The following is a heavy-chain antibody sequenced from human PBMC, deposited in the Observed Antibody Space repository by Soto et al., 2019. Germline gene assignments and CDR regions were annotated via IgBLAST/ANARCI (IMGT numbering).Heavy chain of an antibody. CDR1: GFTFSSYA. J-gene: IGHJ5*02. CDR3: ARDRRGTIFGVIS. D-gene: IGHD3-3*01. CDR2: ISSNGGST. V-gene: IGHV3-64*01. Sequence: GVSLRLSCAASGFTFSSYAMHWVRQAPGKGLEYVSAISSNGGSTYYANSVKGRFTISRDNSKNTLYLQMGSLRAEDMAVYYCARDRRGTIFGVISWGQGTLVTVSS.